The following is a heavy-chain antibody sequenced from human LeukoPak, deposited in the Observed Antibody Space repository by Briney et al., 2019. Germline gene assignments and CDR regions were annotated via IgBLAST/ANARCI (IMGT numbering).Heavy chain of an antibody. Sequence: ASVKVSCMASGYTFTSYAMHWVRQAPGQRLEWMGWINAGNGNTKYSQKFQGRVTITRDTSASTAYMELSSLRSEDTAVYYCARDRSSGWSRLDYWGQGTLVTVSS. V-gene: IGHV1-3*01. CDR2: INAGNGNT. D-gene: IGHD6-19*01. J-gene: IGHJ4*02. CDR3: ARDRSSGWSRLDY. CDR1: GYTFTSYA.